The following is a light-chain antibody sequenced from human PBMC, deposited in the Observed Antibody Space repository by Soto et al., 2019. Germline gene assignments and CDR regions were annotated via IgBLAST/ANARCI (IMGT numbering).Light chain of an antibody. Sequence: EIVLTQSPGTLSLSPGERATLSCRASQSVSSSYLAWYQQKPGQAPRLLIYGASSRATGIPDRFSGRGSGTDFTLNISRLEPEDFAVDYCQQEGRSRMYTFGQGTKLEIK. CDR2: GAS. CDR1: QSVSSSY. CDR3: QQEGRSRMYT. V-gene: IGKV3-20*01. J-gene: IGKJ2*01.